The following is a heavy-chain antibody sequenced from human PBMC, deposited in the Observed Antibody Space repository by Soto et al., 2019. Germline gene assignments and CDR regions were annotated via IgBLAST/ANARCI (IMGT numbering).Heavy chain of an antibody. CDR1: GYTFTSYA. D-gene: IGHD6-19*01. J-gene: IGHJ6*02. Sequence: ASVKVSCKASGYTFTSYAMHWVRQAPGQRLEWMGWINAGNGNTKYSQKFQGRVTITRDTSASTAYMELSSLRSEDTAVYYCARALLGAVAARYYGMDVWGQGTTVTV. V-gene: IGHV1-3*01. CDR2: INAGNGNT. CDR3: ARALLGAVAARYYGMDV.